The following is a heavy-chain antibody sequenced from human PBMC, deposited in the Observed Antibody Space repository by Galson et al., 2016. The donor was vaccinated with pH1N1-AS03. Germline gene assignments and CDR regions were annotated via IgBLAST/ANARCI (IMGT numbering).Heavy chain of an antibody. CDR3: VTGGNNFGNDY. V-gene: IGHV3-15*01. CDR1: GFTFNNTW. D-gene: IGHD5-18*01. CDR2: IKSKTDGGTT. J-gene: IGHJ4*01. Sequence: SLRLSCAGSGFTFNNTWMSWVRQAPGEGLEWVGRIKSKTDGGTTEYAAPVKGRFTISRDESRDTLHLQMNSLKTEDSAVYYCVTGGNNFGNDYWGQGTLVAVSS.